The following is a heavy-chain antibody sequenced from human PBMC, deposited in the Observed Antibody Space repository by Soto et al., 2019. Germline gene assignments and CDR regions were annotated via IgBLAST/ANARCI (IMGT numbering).Heavy chain of an antibody. CDR1: GFSLSTSGVG. CDR2: IYWDDDK. CDR3: AHHGYYSYGLDV. J-gene: IGHJ6*02. Sequence: QITLKESGPTLVKPTQTLTLTCTFSGFSLSTSGVGVGWIRQPPRKALEWLALIYWDDDKRYSPSLKSRLTIAKDSSKTQVVLTMTNMDPVDTATYYCAHHGYYSYGLDVWGPGTTVTVSS. V-gene: IGHV2-5*02.